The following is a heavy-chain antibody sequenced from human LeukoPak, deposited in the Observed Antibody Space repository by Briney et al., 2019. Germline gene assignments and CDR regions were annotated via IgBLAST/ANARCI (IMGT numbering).Heavy chain of an antibody. CDR3: ARDRGIVVVPAAINYFDY. V-gene: IGHV1-3*01. CDR2: INAGNGNT. J-gene: IGHJ4*02. D-gene: IGHD2-2*01. CDR1: GYTFTSYA. Sequence: ASVKVSCKASGYTFTSYAMHWVRQAPGQRLEWMGWINAGNGNTKYSQKFQGRVTITRDTSASTAYMELSSLRSEDTAVYYCARDRGIVVVPAAINYFDYWGQGTLVTVSS.